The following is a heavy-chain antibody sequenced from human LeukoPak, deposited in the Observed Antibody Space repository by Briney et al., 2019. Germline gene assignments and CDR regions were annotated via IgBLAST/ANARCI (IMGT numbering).Heavy chain of an antibody. CDR3: GRHFHGSGYVVDF. J-gene: IGHJ4*02. CDR1: GGSMSSYY. Sequence: SETLSLTCTVSGGSMSSYYWSWIRQPPGKGLEWIGYIYYSGSTNYNASLKSRVTISVGTSKNQFSQKLSSVTAADTAVYFCGRHFHGSGYVVDFWGQGTLVTVSS. D-gene: IGHD6-13*01. V-gene: IGHV4-59*08. CDR2: IYYSGST.